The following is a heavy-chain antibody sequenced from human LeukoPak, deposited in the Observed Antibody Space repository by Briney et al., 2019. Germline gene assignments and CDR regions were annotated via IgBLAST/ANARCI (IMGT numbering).Heavy chain of an antibody. CDR2: IYPGDSDT. CDR1: GYSFTSYW. Sequence: GESLKISCKGSGYSFTSYWIGWVRQVPGKGLEWMGIIYPGDSDTRYSPSFQGQVSISADKSITTAYLQWSSLKASDTAMYYCARVDTAMAKYYYGMDVWGQGTTVTVSS. J-gene: IGHJ6*02. CDR3: ARVDTAMAKYYYGMDV. V-gene: IGHV5-51*01. D-gene: IGHD5-18*01.